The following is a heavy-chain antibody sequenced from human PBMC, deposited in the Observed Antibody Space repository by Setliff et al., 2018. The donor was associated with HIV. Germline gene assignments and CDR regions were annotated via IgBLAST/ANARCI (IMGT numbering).Heavy chain of an antibody. V-gene: IGHV3-7*03. CDR2: IRQDGSEK. Sequence: GGSLRLSCEASGFTFSSHWMSWVRQAPGKGLEWVANIRQDGSEKYYVDSVKGRFTISRDNAGNPLDLELNYLNDEDTAVYYCARCAAGPYCRNSFDFWGRGTLVTVSS. CDR3: ARCAAGPYCRNSFDF. D-gene: IGHD1-26*01. J-gene: IGHJ4*02. CDR1: GFTFSSHW.